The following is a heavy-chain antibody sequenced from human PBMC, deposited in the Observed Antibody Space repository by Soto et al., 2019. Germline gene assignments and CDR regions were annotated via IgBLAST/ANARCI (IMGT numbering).Heavy chain of an antibody. V-gene: IGHV3-48*01. J-gene: IGHJ4*02. Sequence: PGGSLRLSCAASGFTFRNYGMNWVRQAPGKGLEWVSYIGIGSSTTYYADSVKGRFTISRDNSQNTLFLQMASLRADDTAVYYCAKGGYTFAYEWGQGALVTVSS. D-gene: IGHD5-18*01. CDR2: IGIGSSTT. CDR1: GFTFRNYG. CDR3: AKGGYTFAYE.